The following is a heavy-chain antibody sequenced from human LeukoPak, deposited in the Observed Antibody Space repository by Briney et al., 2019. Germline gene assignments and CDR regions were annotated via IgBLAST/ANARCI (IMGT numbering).Heavy chain of an antibody. D-gene: IGHD1-26*01. CDR2: VNESGGT. V-gene: IGHV4-34*01. J-gene: IGHJ5*02. CDR3: ARGQGATVPQVGKNWFDP. Sequence: PSETRSPTCAVYIDSFTNYHWNWIRQTPAKGRGWIGEVNESGGTKISPSLRSRVFLSVDTSKNQFSLKLISVTVADTAIYYCARGQGATVPQVGKNWFDPWGQGTRVTVSS. CDR1: IDSFTNYH.